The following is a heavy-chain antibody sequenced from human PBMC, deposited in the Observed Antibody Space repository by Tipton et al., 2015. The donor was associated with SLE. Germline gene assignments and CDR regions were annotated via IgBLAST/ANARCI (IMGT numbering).Heavy chain of an antibody. J-gene: IGHJ3*02. D-gene: IGHD1-7*01. V-gene: IGHV1-46*02. CDR2: INPSGGST. Sequence: QSGAEVKKSGASVKVSCKASGYNFKGYYMHWVRQAPGQGLEWMGIINPSGGSTSYAQKFQGRVTMTRDTSTSTVYMELSSLRSEDTAVYYCARDRAPAGTARRSDAFDIWGQGTMVTVSS. CDR1: GYNFKGYY. CDR3: ARDRAPAGTARRSDAFDI.